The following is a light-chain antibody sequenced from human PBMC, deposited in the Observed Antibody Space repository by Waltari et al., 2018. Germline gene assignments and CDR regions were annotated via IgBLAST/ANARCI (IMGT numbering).Light chain of an antibody. Sequence: DIQMTQSPSSLSASVGARVTLTCRASESISRYLSWYQQPPGKPPKLLINSGSSLQGGVPSRFSGGGSGTDFILTISGLQPEDFATYYCQQSQRTPFTFGPGTRVHV. CDR1: ESISRY. CDR2: SGS. CDR3: QQSQRTPFT. J-gene: IGKJ3*01. V-gene: IGKV1-39*01.